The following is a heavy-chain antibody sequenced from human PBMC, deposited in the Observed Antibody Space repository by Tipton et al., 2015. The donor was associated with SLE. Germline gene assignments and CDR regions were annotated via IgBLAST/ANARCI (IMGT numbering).Heavy chain of an antibody. Sequence: TLSLTCAVYGGSFSGYYWSWIRQPPGKGLEWIGEINHSGSTNYNPSLKSRVTISLDTSKNQFSLTLSSVTAADTAVYYCARDSAGITLDYWGQGALVTVSS. CDR2: INHSGST. V-gene: IGHV4-34*01. CDR1: GGSFSGYY. CDR3: ARDSAGITLDY. D-gene: IGHD1-14*01. J-gene: IGHJ4*02.